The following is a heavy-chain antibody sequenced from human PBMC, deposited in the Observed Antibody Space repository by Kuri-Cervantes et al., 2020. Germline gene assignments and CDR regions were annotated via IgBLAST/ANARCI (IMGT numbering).Heavy chain of an antibody. V-gene: IGHV4-34*01. Sequence: SETLSLTCAVYGGSFSGYYWSWIRQPPGKGLEWIGKINHSGSSNYNPSLKSRVTISVDTSKNQFSLKLSSVTAADTAVYYCARLGGADYDFWSGYLLYFDYRGRGALVTVSS. CDR2: INHSGSS. D-gene: IGHD3-3*01. J-gene: IGHJ4*02. CDR3: ARLGGADYDFWSGYLLYFDY. CDR1: GGSFSGYY.